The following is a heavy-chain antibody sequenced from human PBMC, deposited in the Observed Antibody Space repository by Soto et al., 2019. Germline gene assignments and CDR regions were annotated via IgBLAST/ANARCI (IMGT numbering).Heavy chain of an antibody. CDR1: GASISSGDYS. D-gene: IGHD3-10*01. V-gene: IGHV4-30-2*01. Sequence: HLQLQESGSGLVKPSQTLSLTCAVSGASISSGDYSWSWIRQPPGKGLEWIGYIYHSGSTTYNPSLERRLXXSXDXXMNQFSLNLWSVTAADTAVYYCACDYGSGSYRFAYWGQGILVTVSS. CDR2: IYHSGST. J-gene: IGHJ4*02. CDR3: ACDYGSGSYRFAY.